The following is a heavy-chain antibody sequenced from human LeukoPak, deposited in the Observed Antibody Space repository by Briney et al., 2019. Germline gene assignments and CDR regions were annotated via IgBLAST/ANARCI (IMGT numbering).Heavy chain of an antibody. J-gene: IGHJ4*02. CDR1: GFTFSSYW. V-gene: IGHV3-7*01. D-gene: IGHD3-22*01. Sequence: GGSLRLSCAASGFTFSSYWMSWVRQAPGKGLEGVANIKQDGSEKYYVDSVKGRFTISGDNAKNSLYLQMNSLRAEDTAVYYCARENRDYYDSSGYDQSDYWGQGTLVTVSS. CDR3: ARENRDYYDSSGYDQSDY. CDR2: IKQDGSEK.